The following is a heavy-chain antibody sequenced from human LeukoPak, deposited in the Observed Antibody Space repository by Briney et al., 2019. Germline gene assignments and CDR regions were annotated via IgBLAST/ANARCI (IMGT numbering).Heavy chain of an antibody. CDR3: ARDGDPAYYYYMDV. V-gene: IGHV3-21*01. CDR2: ISRSSSYI. CDR1: GFTFSSYR. Sequence: GGSLRLSCAASGFTFSSYRMDWVRQAPGKGLEWVSSISRSSSYINYVDSVKGRFTISRDNAKNSLYLQMNSLRAEDTAVYYCARDGDPAYYYYMDVWGKGTTVTISS. J-gene: IGHJ6*03. D-gene: IGHD6-25*01.